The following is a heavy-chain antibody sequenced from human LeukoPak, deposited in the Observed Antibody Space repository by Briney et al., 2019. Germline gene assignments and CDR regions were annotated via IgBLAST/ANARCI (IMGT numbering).Heavy chain of an antibody. D-gene: IGHD4-17*01. J-gene: IGHJ4*02. CDR2: ISWNSGSI. V-gene: IGHV3-9*01. CDR1: GFTLDDYA. Sequence: PGGSLRLSCAASGFTLDDYAMHWVRHAPGKGLEWVSGISWNSGSIGYADSVKGRFTISRDSAKNSLYLQMNILRAEDTALYYCAKDIRTTVTTLPGDYCGQGALVTVSS. CDR3: AKDIRTTVTTLPGDY.